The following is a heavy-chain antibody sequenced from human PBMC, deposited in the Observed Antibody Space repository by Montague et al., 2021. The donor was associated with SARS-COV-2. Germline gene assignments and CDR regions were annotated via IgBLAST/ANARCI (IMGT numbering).Heavy chain of an antibody. Sequence: SETLSLICTVSGGSVSRISSHWGWIRQPPGKGLEYIGSFYYAGGTQYNPSLKSRVTISVDTSNDQFSLKMNSVTAADTAVYFCARLYGSSFDYWGQGTLVTVSS. CDR1: GGSVSRISSH. J-gene: IGHJ4*02. V-gene: IGHV4-39*01. CDR3: ARLYGSSFDY. D-gene: IGHD4-17*01. CDR2: FYYAGGT.